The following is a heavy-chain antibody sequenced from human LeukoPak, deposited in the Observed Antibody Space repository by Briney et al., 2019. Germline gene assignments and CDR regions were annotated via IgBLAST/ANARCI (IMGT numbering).Heavy chain of an antibody. D-gene: IGHD5-12*01. CDR1: GFTVSSNY. J-gene: IGHJ6*02. CDR2: IYSGGST. CDR3: ARDWGGGYSGYVRPYYYYGMDV. V-gene: IGHV3-66*01. Sequence: GGSLRLSCAASGFTVSSNYMSWVRQAPGKGLEWVSVIYSGGSTYYADSVKGRFTISRDNSKNTLYLQMNSLRAEDTAVYYCARDWGGGYSGYVRPYYYYGMDVWGQGTTVTVS.